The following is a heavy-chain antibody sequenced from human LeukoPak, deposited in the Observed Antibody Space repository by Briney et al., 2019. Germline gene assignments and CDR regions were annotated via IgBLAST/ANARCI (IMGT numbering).Heavy chain of an antibody. Sequence: GGSLRLSCAASGFTFSSYDMHWVRQAPGKGLEWVAFIRYDGSNKYYADSVKGRFTISRDNSKNTLYLQMNSLRAEDMAVYYCAKNFQDAFDIWGQGTMVTVSS. CDR3: AKNFQDAFDI. V-gene: IGHV3-30*02. CDR1: GFTFSSYD. CDR2: IRYDGSNK. J-gene: IGHJ3*02.